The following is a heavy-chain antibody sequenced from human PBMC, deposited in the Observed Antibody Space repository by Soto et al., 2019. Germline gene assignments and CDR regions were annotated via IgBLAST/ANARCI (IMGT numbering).Heavy chain of an antibody. Sequence: QVQLVESGGGVVQPGRSLRLSCAGSGFSFSTYGMHWVRQAPGKGLEWVAVIWYDGSNENYADSVKGRFTISRDNSKNTLYLQMNSLRAEDTAVYYCARDSIEMATITPIDSWGQGTLVTVSS. D-gene: IGHD5-12*01. CDR3: ARDSIEMATITPIDS. V-gene: IGHV3-33*01. J-gene: IGHJ4*02. CDR2: IWYDGSNE. CDR1: GFSFSTYG.